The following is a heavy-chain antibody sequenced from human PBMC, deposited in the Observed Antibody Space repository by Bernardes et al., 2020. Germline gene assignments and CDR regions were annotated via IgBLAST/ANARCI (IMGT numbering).Heavy chain of an antibody. CDR1: GYTFTSYG. CDR2: ISAYNGNT. Sequence: ASMKVSCKASGYTFTSYGISWVRQAPGQGLEWMGWISAYNGNTNYAQKLQGRVTMTTDTSTSTAYMELRSLRSDDTAVYYCARDSRNRWELRPLDYWGQRTLVTVSS. V-gene: IGHV1-18*01. D-gene: IGHD1-26*01. J-gene: IGHJ4*02. CDR3: ARDSRNRWELRPLDY.